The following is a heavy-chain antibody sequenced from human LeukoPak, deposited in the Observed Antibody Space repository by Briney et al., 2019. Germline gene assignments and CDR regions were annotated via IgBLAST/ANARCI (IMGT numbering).Heavy chain of an antibody. CDR1: GFTVSNNY. CDR2: IYSGGDT. D-gene: IGHD4/OR15-4a*01. CDR3: ARDPPAVRTNTYA. Sequence: GGSLRLSCAVSGFTVSNNYMNWVRQAPGKGLEWVSLIYSGGDTHYADSVKGRFTISRDSSKNTLYLQMNSLRAEDTAVYYCARDPPAVRTNTYAWGQGTLVTVSS. V-gene: IGHV3-66*01. J-gene: IGHJ5*02.